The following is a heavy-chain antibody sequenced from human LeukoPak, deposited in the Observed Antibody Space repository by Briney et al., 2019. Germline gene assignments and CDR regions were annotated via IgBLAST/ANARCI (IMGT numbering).Heavy chain of an antibody. CDR1: GGSISSSDYY. Sequence: SETLSLTCTVSGGSISSSDYYWGWIRQPPGKGLEWIGYISYSGTTNYNPSLKSRVSTSIDTSKNQFSLKLSSVTAADTAVYYCARDISMDVWGQGTTVIVSS. V-gene: IGHV4-61*08. CDR2: ISYSGTT. D-gene: IGHD3-3*02. J-gene: IGHJ6*02. CDR3: ARDISMDV.